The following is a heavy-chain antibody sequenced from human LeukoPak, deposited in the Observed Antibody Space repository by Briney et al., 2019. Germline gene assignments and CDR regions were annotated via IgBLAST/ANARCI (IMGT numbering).Heavy chain of an antibody. CDR1: GGTFSSYA. CDR3: ARDNFAARGVNYYYGMDV. D-gene: IGHD3-10*01. CDR2: IIPIFGTA. V-gene: IGHV1-69*01. J-gene: IGHJ6*02. Sequence: PVKVSCKASGGTFSSYAISWVRQAPGQGLEWMGGIIPIFGTANYAQKFQGRVTITADESTSTAYMELSSLRSEDTAVYYCARDNFAARGVNYYYGMDVWGQGTTVTVSS.